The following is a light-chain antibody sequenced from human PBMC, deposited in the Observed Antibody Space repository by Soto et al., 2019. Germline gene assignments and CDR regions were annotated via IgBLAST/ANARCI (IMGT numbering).Light chain of an antibody. Sequence: QSALTQPASVSGSPGQSITISCTGTSSDVGSYNLVSWYQQHPGKAPKLMIYEGSKRPSGVSNRFSGSKSGNTASLTISGLQAEDEANFYCCSYAGSDTHVVFGGGTKLTV. CDR2: EGS. J-gene: IGLJ2*01. V-gene: IGLV2-23*01. CDR1: SSDVGSYNL. CDR3: CSYAGSDTHVV.